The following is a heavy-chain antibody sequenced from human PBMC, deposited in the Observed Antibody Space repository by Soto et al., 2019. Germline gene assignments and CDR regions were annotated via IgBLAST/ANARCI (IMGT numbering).Heavy chain of an antibody. CDR3: ARVLYPCSSTSCSDFDY. CDR2: INHSGST. V-gene: IGHV4-34*01. D-gene: IGHD2-2*01. Sequence: SETLSLTCAVYGGSFSGYYWSWIRQPPGKGLEWIGEINHSGSTNYNPSLKSRVTISVDTSKNQFALKLSSVTAADTAVYYCARVLYPCSSTSCSDFDYWGQGTLVTVSS. CDR1: GGSFSGYY. J-gene: IGHJ4*02.